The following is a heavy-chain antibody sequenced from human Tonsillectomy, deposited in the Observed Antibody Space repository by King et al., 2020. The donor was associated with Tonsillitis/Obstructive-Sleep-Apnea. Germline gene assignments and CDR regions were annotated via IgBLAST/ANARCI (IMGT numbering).Heavy chain of an antibody. Sequence: VQLVESGGEVKKPGASVKVSCKASGYTFTTYGISWVRQAPGQGLEWMGWISAYNGDRNHAQKLQDKVTMTTDTSTSTAYMEVSSLRSDDTAVYYCARDSRGHYYDTTGYYPFEYWGQGTLVTVSS. CDR2: ISAYNGDR. D-gene: IGHD3-22*01. J-gene: IGHJ4*02. CDR3: ARDSRGHYYDTTGYYPFEY. V-gene: IGHV1-18*01. CDR1: GYTFTTYG.